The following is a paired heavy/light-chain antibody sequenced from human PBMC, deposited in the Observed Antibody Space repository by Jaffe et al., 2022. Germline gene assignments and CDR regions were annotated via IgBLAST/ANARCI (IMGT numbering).Light chain of an antibody. Sequence: DIQLTQSPSFLSASVGDRVTITCRASQGISNYLAWYQQKPGKAPKLLIHGASTLQSGVPSRVSGSGSGTEFTLTINSLQPEDFATYYCQQLDSYPLTFGGGTKVDIK. V-gene: IGKV1-9*01. CDR1: QGISNY. CDR3: QQLDSYPLT. J-gene: IGKJ4*01. CDR2: GAS.
Heavy chain of an antibody. D-gene: IGHD3-9*01. CDR3: ARDRLSSNTPMTGTHMDAFDV. V-gene: IGHV1-69*01. CDR1: GGSFSYGA. CDR2: IIPIFGLP. Sequence: QVQLVQSGAEVKKPGSSVKVSCKLSGGSFSYGAITWVRQAPGQGLEWVGGIIPIFGLPNHAPKFEGRVTITADESTNTVYMELSRLTSDDTATYFCARDRLSSNTPMTGTHMDAFDVWAQGTLVTVSS. J-gene: IGHJ3*01.